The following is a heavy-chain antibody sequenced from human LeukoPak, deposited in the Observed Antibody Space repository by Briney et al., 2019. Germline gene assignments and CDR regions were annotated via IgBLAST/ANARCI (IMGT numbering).Heavy chain of an antibody. J-gene: IGHJ5*02. V-gene: IGHV4-59*12. CDR3: ARDYYASGSHNWFDP. CDR1: GGSISSCY. Sequence: SETLSLTCTVSGGSISSCYWSWIRQPPGKGLEWIGRISYSGSTNYNPSLKSRVTISVDTSKNQFSLKLSSVTAADTAAYYCARDYYASGSHNWFDPWGQGTLVTVSS. D-gene: IGHD3-10*01. CDR2: ISYSGST.